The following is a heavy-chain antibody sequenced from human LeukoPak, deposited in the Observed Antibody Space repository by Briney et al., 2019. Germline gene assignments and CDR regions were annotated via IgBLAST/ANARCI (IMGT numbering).Heavy chain of an antibody. CDR2: ISTYNGDT. V-gene: IGHV1-18*01. Sequence: ASVKVSCKASGGTFSSYAINWVRQAPGQGLEWMGWISTYNGDTNYAQKFQGRVTMTTDTSTSTAYIELRSLTSDDTAAYYCAREWWGYDVLTGDNWFDPWGQGTLVTVSS. D-gene: IGHD3-9*01. J-gene: IGHJ5*02. CDR1: GGTFSSYA. CDR3: AREWWGYDVLTGDNWFDP.